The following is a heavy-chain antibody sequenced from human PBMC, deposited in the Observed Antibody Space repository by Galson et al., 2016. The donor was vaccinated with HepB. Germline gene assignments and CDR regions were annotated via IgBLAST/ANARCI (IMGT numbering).Heavy chain of an antibody. V-gene: IGHV3-11*04. CDR1: GFTVSNNY. D-gene: IGHD2-15*01. CDR3: SNLGVVATERRPVRRFAP. CDR2: IGSSGSAI. J-gene: IGHJ5*02. Sequence: PRLSCAASGFTVSNNYMSWVRQAPGKGLEWVSYIGSSGSAIYYADSVKGRFIISRDNGKNSLYLQMNSLRGEDTAVYYCSNLGVVATERRPVRRFAPWGQGTLVTVSS.